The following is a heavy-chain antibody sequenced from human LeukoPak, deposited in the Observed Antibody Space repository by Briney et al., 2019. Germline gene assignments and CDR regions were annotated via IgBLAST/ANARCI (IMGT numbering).Heavy chain of an antibody. CDR2: IIPIFGTA. V-gene: IGHV1-69*13. J-gene: IGHJ4*02. D-gene: IGHD6-6*01. CDR3: AKLITSSSSPPLDY. CDR1: GGTFSSYA. Sequence: ASVKVSCKASGGTFSSYAISWVRQAPGQGLEWMGGIIPIFGTANYAQRFQGRVTITADESTSTAYMELSSLRSEGTAVYYCAKLITSSSSPPLDYWGQGTLVTVSS.